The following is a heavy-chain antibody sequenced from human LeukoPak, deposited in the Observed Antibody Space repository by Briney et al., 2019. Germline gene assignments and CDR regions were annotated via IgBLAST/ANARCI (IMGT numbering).Heavy chain of an antibody. Sequence: ASVKVSCKASGYTFTGDYMHWVRQAPGQGLEWMGWINPNSGGTNYAQKFQGRVTMTRDTSISTAYMELSRLRSDDTAVYYCARDASRMVRGVIIGDWFDPWGQGTLVTVSS. CDR1: GYTFTGDY. D-gene: IGHD3-10*01. J-gene: IGHJ5*02. CDR3: ARDASRMVRGVIIGDWFDP. CDR2: INPNSGGT. V-gene: IGHV1-2*02.